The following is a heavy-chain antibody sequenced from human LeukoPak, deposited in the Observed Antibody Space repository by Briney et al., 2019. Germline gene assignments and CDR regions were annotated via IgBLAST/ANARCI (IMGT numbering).Heavy chain of an antibody. Sequence: PGGSLRLSCAASGFTFSNYAMHWVRQAPGEGLEWVAIISYDGSNKYYADSVKGRFTISRDNSKNTLYLQTNSLRAEDTAVYYCARRRRAYSGYDAFDIWGQGTMVTVSS. CDR3: ARRRRAYSGYDAFDI. V-gene: IGHV3-30-3*01. CDR1: GFTFSNYA. CDR2: ISYDGSNK. D-gene: IGHD5-12*01. J-gene: IGHJ3*02.